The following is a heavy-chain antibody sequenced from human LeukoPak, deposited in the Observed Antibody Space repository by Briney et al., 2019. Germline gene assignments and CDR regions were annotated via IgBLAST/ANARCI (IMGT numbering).Heavy chain of an antibody. CDR2: IYNSGST. D-gene: IGHD4-11*01. Sequence: SETLSLTCSVSGGSISSYYWNWIRQPPGKGLEWIGYIYNSGSTKYNPSLKSRVTISLNTSSDQFSLKLSSVTAADTAVYYCARHDYSSYIYYYYYMDVWGKGTTVTVSS. V-gene: IGHV4-59*01. J-gene: IGHJ6*03. CDR1: GGSISSYY. CDR3: ARHDYSSYIYYYYYMDV.